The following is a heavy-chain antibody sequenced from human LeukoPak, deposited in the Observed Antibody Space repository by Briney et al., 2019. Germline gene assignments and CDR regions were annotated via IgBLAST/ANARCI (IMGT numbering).Heavy chain of an antibody. CDR3: AQNGQSGFSFDP. J-gene: IGHJ5*02. CDR1: GGSVNSYY. D-gene: IGHD2-8*01. CDR2: IYASGSN. Sequence: SETLSLTCTVSGGSVNSYYWSWIRQPAGKGLEWIGHIYASGSNDYNPSLKSRVTMSLDMAKNQFSLKLSSVTAADTAVYYCAQNGQSGFSFDPWGQGTLVTVSS. V-gene: IGHV4-4*07.